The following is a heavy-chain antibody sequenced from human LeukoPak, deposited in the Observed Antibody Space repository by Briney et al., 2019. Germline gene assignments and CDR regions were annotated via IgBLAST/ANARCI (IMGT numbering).Heavy chain of an antibody. CDR3: ARDREKRSSWFSIDY. D-gene: IGHD6-13*01. V-gene: IGHV3-48*04. J-gene: IGHJ4*02. CDR1: GFTFSSYS. Sequence: GGSLRLSCAASGFTFSSYSMNWVRQAPGKGLEWVSYISSSSSIIYYADSVKGRFTISRDNAKNSLYLQMNSLRAEDTAVYYCARDREKRSSWFSIDYWGQGTLVTVSS. CDR2: ISSSSSII.